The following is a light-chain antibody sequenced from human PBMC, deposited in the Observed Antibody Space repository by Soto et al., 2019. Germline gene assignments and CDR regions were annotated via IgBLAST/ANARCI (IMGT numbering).Light chain of an antibody. Sequence: EIVWTQSPGTLSLSPGDRATLSCRASQSVSNNYLGWYQQKPGQAPRLLIYGASTRATGIPDRFSGSGSGTDFTLTISRLEPEDFEVYYCQQYGSPPFTFGGGTKVEIK. CDR2: GAS. V-gene: IGKV3-20*01. CDR3: QQYGSPPFT. J-gene: IGKJ4*01. CDR1: QSVSNNY.